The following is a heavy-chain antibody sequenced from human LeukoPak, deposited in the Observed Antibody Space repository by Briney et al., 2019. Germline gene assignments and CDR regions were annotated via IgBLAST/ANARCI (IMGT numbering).Heavy chain of an antibody. J-gene: IGHJ6*03. Sequence: GGSLRLSCAASGFTFSSNAMNWVRQAPGKGLEWVSYISSSGSTIYYADSVKGRFTISRDNAKNSLYLQMNSLRAEDTAVYYCARGYYYDSSGYKFSYYYYYYMDVWGKGTTVTISS. CDR2: ISSSGSTI. D-gene: IGHD3-22*01. CDR1: GFTFSSNA. V-gene: IGHV3-48*03. CDR3: ARGYYYDSSGYKFSYYYYYYMDV.